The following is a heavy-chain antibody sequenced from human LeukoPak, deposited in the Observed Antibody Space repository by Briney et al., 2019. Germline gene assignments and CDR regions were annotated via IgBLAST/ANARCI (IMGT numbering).Heavy chain of an antibody. D-gene: IGHD4-17*01. V-gene: IGHV3-33*08. J-gene: IGHJ3*02. CDR2: IWYDGSNK. CDR1: GFAFSSYG. CDR3: ARASINGDELGAFDI. Sequence: GGSLRLSCAASGFAFSSYGMHWVHQAPGKGLEWVAVIWYDGSNKYYADSVKGRSTISRDNTKNTLYLQMNSLRVEDTAVYYCARASINGDELGAFDIWGQGTMVTVSS.